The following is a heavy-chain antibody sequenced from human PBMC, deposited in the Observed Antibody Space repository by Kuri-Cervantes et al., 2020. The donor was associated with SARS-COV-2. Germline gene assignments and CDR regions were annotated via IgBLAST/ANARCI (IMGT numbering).Heavy chain of an antibody. Sequence: ESLKISCTVSGGSISSYYWSWIRQPPGKGLEWIGYISYSGNTNYNPSLKSRVTISVDTSKNQFSLRLSSVTAADTAVYYCARDTGTYCSDISCYDYYYYYGMDVWGQGTTVTVSS. D-gene: IGHD2-2*01. CDR1: GGSISSYY. J-gene: IGHJ6*02. CDR3: ARDTGTYCSDISCYDYYYYYGMDV. CDR2: ISYSGNT. V-gene: IGHV4-59*01.